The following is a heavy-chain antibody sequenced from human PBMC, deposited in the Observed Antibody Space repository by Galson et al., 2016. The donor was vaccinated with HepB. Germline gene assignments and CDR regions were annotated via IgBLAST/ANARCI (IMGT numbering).Heavy chain of an antibody. Sequence: SLRLSCAASGFTFSSHAMHWVRQAPGKGLEWVAIVSDDGTHTDYAEPVKGRFTISRDNSKNTLYLQMNSLRAEDTSMYYCARSSSCSTINCFLPFDSWGLGTLVTVSS. D-gene: IGHD2-2*01. CDR3: ARSSSCSTINCFLPFDS. V-gene: IGHV3-30-3*01. J-gene: IGHJ4*02. CDR2: VSDDGTHT. CDR1: GFTFSSHA.